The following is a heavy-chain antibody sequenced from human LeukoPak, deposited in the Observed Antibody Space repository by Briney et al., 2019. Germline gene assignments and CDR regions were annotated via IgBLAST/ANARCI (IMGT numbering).Heavy chain of an antibody. CDR1: GYTFTNYH. J-gene: IGHJ5*02. D-gene: IGHD5-12*01. CDR3: AKEGGGYDYA. V-gene: IGHV1-8*01. Sequence: ASVKVSCKASGYTFTNYHINWVRQATGQGLEWMGWMNPNSGNTGYAQKFQGRVTMTRNTSISTAYLELSSLKSEDPAVYYCAKEGGGYDYAWGQGTLVTVSS. CDR2: MNPNSGNT.